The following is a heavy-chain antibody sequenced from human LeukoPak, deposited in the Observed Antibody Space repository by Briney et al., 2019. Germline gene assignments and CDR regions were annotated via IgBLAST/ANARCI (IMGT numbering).Heavy chain of an antibody. CDR1: GGSITNYH. CDR2: IYNSGST. D-gene: IGHD2-15*01. V-gene: IGHV4-59*01. J-gene: IGHJ5*02. CDR3: ARNSGGSSQNWFDP. Sequence: PSETLSLTCTVSGGSITNYHWSWIRQPPGKGLEYIGYIYNSGSTFYNPSLKSRVTISVDTSKKQFSLKLTSVTATDTAVYYCARNSGGSSQNWFDPWGQGTLVTVSS.